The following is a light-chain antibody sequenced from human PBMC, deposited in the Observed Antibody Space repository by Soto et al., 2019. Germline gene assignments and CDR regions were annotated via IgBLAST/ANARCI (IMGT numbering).Light chain of an antibody. V-gene: IGKV1-5*01. J-gene: IGKJ2*01. CDR2: DVS. CDR3: QQYNGYSQYS. CDR1: QSINNW. Sequence: DIEMTQSPSTLSPSVGDRVTISCRASQSINNWLAWYQQKPGKAPKLLIYDVSTLESGVPSRFSGSGSGTESTLTIISLQTDDFATYYCQQYNGYSQYSFGQGTKVDIK.